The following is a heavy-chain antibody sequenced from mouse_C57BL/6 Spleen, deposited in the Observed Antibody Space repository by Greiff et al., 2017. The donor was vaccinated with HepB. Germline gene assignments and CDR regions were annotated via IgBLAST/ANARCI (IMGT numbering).Heavy chain of an antibody. D-gene: IGHD2-10*01. CDR3: AREGLLYAMDY. CDR1: GYTFTSYW. J-gene: IGHJ4*01. Sequence: VQLQQPGAELVRPGSSVKLSCKASGYTFTSYWMDWVKQRPGQGLEWIGNIYPSDSETHYNQKFKDKATLTVDKSSSTAYMQLSSLTSEDSAVYYCAREGLLYAMDYWGQGTSVTVSS. CDR2: IYPSDSET. V-gene: IGHV1-61*01.